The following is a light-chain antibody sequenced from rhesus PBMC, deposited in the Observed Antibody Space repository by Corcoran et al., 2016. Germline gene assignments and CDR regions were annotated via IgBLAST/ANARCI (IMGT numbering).Light chain of an antibody. CDR3: GQGTKVPYS. Sequence: DVVMTQSPLSLPITPGQPASISCRSSQSLVHSDGNTYLSWYQQKPGQPPRLLIYQVSNRYSGLPDRFRGSGAVPDSTLKISRVEAEDVGVYYCGQGTKVPYSFGQGTKVEIK. CDR2: QVS. V-gene: IGKV2-62*02. J-gene: IGKJ2*01. CDR1: QSLVHSDGNTY.